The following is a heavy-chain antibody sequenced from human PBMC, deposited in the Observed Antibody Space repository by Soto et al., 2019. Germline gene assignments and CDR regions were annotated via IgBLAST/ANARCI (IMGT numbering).Heavy chain of an antibody. CDR1: GSTFSSYG. V-gene: IGHV3-30*18. D-gene: IGHD3-3*01. Sequence: GGSLRLSCAASGSTFSSYGMHWVRQAPGKWLEWVAVISYDGSNKYYADSVKGRFTISRDNSKNTLYLQMYSLRAEDTAVYYCAKGTYYDFWSGPSGAFDIWGQGT. J-gene: IGHJ3*02. CDR3: AKGTYYDFWSGPSGAFDI. CDR2: ISYDGSNK.